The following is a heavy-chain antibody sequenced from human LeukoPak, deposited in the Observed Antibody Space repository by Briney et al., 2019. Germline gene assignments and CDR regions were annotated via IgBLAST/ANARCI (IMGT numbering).Heavy chain of an antibody. D-gene: IGHD5-12*01. J-gene: IGHJ3*02. CDR2: IYTSGTT. Sequence: SETLSLTCIVSGGSTSSYSWTWIRQPAGEGLEWIGRIYTSGTTNYNPSLKSRVTMSVDTSKNQFSLKLSSVTAADTAVYYCAGEAGGGYARAFDIWGQGTMVTVSS. CDR1: GGSTSSYS. V-gene: IGHV4-4*07. CDR3: AGEAGGGYARAFDI.